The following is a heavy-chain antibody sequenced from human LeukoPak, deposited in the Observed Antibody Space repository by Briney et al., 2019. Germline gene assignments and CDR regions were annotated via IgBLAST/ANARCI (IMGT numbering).Heavy chain of an antibody. V-gene: IGHV3-23*01. CDR1: GFTFSTNA. J-gene: IGHJ4*02. CDR2: ISGSGAST. CDR3: ARTARSGDI. Sequence: PGGSLRLSCLTSGFTFSTNAMSWVRQAPGKGLEWISGISGSGASTYYADSVTGRFTISRDNSRNTLYLQMNSLRGDDTAVYYCARTARSGDIRGQGTLVTVSS. D-gene: IGHD1-1*01.